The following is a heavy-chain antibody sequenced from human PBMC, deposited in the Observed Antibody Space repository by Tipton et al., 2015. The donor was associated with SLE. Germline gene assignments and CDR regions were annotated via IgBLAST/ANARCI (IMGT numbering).Heavy chain of an antibody. CDR1: GGSISSSSYY. CDR3: ARGVSGYYFYSYMDV. J-gene: IGHJ6*03. D-gene: IGHD3-16*01. V-gene: IGHV4-39*01. Sequence: TLSLTCIVSGGSISSSSYYWGWIRQPPGKGLEWIGSYYYSGSAAYNPSLKSRVTISVDTSKDQFSLRLTSVTAADTAVYYCARGVSGYYFYSYMDVWGKGTTVTISS. CDR2: YYYSGSA.